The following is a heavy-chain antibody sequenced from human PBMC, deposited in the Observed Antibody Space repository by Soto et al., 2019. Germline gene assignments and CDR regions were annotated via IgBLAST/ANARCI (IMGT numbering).Heavy chain of an antibody. Sequence: EVQLLESGGGLVQPGGSLRLSCAASGFTFSSYAMSWVRQAPGKGLEWVSAISGSGGSTYYADSVKGRCTISRDNSKNTLYLQMNSLRAEDTAVYYCANSGSYYYLVDYWGQGTLVTVSS. J-gene: IGHJ4*02. CDR2: ISGSGGST. CDR1: GFTFSSYA. CDR3: ANSGSYYYLVDY. V-gene: IGHV3-23*01. D-gene: IGHD1-26*01.